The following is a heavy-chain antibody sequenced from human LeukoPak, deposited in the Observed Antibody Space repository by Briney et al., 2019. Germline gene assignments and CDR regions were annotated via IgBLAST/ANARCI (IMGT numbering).Heavy chain of an antibody. J-gene: IGHJ4*02. D-gene: IGHD2-2*01. V-gene: IGHV3-7*01. Sequence: GALRLSRAASGFTFSYYWMSWVRQAPGKGLEWVASIEQDGSEQYYVDSVKGRFTISRDNAKNSLSLQMNSLRAEDAAVYYCARPTAARSWDYWGQGTLVTVSS. CDR1: GFTFSYYW. CDR2: IEQDGSEQ. CDR3: ARPTAARSWDY.